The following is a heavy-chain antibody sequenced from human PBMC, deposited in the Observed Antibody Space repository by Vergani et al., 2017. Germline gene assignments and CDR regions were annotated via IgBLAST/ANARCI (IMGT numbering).Heavy chain of an antibody. CDR3: ASVDLHGSGSYYLDY. Sequence: QVQLVQSGAEVKKPGSSVKVSCKASGGTFSSYAISWVRQAPGQGLEWMGGIIPIFGTANYAQKFQGSVTITADKSTSTAYMELSSLRSEDTAVYYCASVDLHGSGSYYLDYWGQGTLVTVSS. V-gene: IGHV1-69*06. CDR1: GGTFSSYA. D-gene: IGHD3-10*01. J-gene: IGHJ4*02. CDR2: IIPIFGTA.